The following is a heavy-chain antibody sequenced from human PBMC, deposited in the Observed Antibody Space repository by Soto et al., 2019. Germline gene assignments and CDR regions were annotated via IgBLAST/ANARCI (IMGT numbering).Heavy chain of an antibody. CDR1: GLPHSSFA. D-gene: IGHD2-21*01. CDR2: IYGSGRGI. Sequence: EVQLLESGGGLVQPGGSLRLSCTASGLPHSSFAMMWVRQAPGKGLECVSGIYGSGRGIEYADSVKGRFTISRDNSKNTVDLQMTDLRADDPAVYYCAKDAVYNDGLWLMDHWGQGTQVTVSS. J-gene: IGHJ4*02. CDR3: AKDAVYNDGLWLMDH. V-gene: IGHV3-23*05.